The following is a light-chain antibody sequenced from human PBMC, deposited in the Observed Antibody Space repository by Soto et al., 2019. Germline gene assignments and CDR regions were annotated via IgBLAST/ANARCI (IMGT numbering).Light chain of an antibody. CDR2: GNS. CDR3: QSHDSSLTXSKV. V-gene: IGLV1-40*01. J-gene: IGLJ1*01. Sequence: QSFLTQPPSVSGAPEQRVTVSCTGSSSNIWAGFDLHWYQQLPGTPPKLLIYGNSNRPSGFPDRFSGSRSGTSASLAITGLQAEDEADYYCQSHDSSLTXSKVVGRGTKVXVX. CDR1: SSNIWAGFD.